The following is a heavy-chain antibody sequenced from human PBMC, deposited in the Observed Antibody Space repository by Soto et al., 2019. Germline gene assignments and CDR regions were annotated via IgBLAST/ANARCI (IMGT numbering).Heavy chain of an antibody. J-gene: IGHJ6*02. D-gene: IGHD6-6*01. CDR1: YGSISSGGYH. Sequence: SETLSLTCAVSYGSISSGGYHWSWIRQPPGKGLEWIGYIYYSGSTNYNPSLKSRVTISVDTSKNQFSLKLSSVTAADTAVYYCARGSSIAGLYYGMDVLGQGTTVTVSS. CDR3: ARGSSIAGLYYGMDV. CDR2: IYYSGST. V-gene: IGHV4-61*08.